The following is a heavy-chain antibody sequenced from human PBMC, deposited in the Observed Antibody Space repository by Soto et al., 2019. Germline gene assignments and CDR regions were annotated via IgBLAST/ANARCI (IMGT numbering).Heavy chain of an antibody. CDR2: IYYSGNT. D-gene: IGHD1-26*01. CDR1: GGSISSTGYY. V-gene: IGHV4-39*01. CDR3: ARLGGSYQSYYDY. Sequence: SETLSLTCTVSGGSISSTGYYWGWIRQPPGKGLEWIGSIYYSGNTYYNPSLQSRVTISVDTSKNQFSLKLTSVTAADTAVYYCARLGGSYQSYYDYWGQGTLVTVSS. J-gene: IGHJ4*02.